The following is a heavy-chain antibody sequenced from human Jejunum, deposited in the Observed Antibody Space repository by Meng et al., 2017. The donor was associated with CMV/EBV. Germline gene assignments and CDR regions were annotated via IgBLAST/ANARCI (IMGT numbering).Heavy chain of an antibody. CDR1: GFSFSDYY. J-gene: IGHJ4*02. V-gene: IGHV3-11*05. CDR2: ISGSSTVT. CDR3: TRDPRACDY. Sequence: QVQVVESGGGLVEPGGSLRLSCKASGFSFSDYYMTWIRHTPGKGPEWLAYISGSSTVTNYADSVKGRFTISRDNVNNLLYLQMNSLRADDTAAYYCTRDPRACDYWGQGTLVTVSS.